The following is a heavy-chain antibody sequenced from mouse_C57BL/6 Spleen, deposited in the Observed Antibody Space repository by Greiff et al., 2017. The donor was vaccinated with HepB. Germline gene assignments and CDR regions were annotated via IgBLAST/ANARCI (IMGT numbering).Heavy chain of an antibody. V-gene: IGHV1-64*01. Sequence: QVQLQQPGAELVKPGASVKLSCKASGYTFTSYWMHWVKQRPGQGLEWIGMIHPNSGSTNYNEKFKSKATLTVDKSSSTAYMQLSSLISEDSAVYYCARDTTVAYAMDYWGQGTSVTVSS. CDR2: IHPNSGST. D-gene: IGHD1-1*01. J-gene: IGHJ4*01. CDR1: GYTFTSYW. CDR3: ARDTTVAYAMDY.